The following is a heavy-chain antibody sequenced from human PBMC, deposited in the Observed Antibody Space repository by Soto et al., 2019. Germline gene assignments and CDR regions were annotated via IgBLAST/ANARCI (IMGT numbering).Heavy chain of an antibody. J-gene: IGHJ4*02. CDR2: ISGSGGST. V-gene: IGHV3-23*01. Sequence: GWSLRLSFAASGFTFSSYAMSWVRQAPGKGLEWVSAISGSGGSTYYAESVKGRFTISRDNSKNTLYLQMNSLRAEDKAVYYCAKGPVLRYFEWLPLDYWRQGTLVTVSS. D-gene: IGHD3-9*01. CDR1: GFTFSSYA. CDR3: AKGPVLRYFEWLPLDY.